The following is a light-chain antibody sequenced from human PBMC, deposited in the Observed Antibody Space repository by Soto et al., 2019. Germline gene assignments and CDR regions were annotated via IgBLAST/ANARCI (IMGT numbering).Light chain of an antibody. V-gene: IGLV1-51*01. CDR1: SSNIGNTY. CDR3: GTWDSSLSAGGV. J-gene: IGLJ2*01. CDR2: DNN. Sequence: QSVLTQPPSVSAAPGQKVTISCSGSSSNIGNTYVSWYQQLPGKAPKLLIYDNNKRPSGIPDRFSGSKTGTSATLGITGLETGDEDDYYCGTWDSSLSAGGVFGGGNKLTV.